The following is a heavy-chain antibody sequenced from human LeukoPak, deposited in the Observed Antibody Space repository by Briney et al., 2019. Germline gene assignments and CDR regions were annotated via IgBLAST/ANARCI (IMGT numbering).Heavy chain of an antibody. Sequence: GGCLRLSCAASGFTFSHYYMSWIRQAPGKGLEWISYISSSGSTIYYADSVRGRFTISRDNAKDSLHLQMNSLRAEDTAVYYCAGRGYDIDVWGQGTMVTVSS. V-gene: IGHV3-11*01. CDR3: AGRGYDIDV. D-gene: IGHD3-22*01. J-gene: IGHJ3*01. CDR1: GFTFSHYY. CDR2: ISSSGSTI.